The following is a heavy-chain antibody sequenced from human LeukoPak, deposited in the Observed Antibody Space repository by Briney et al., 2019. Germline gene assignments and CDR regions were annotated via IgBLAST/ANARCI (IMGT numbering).Heavy chain of an antibody. V-gene: IGHV3-23*01. D-gene: IGHD6-13*01. CDR3: AKVSQWGNSRWYEGD. CDR1: GFTFSSYS. J-gene: IGHJ4*02. CDR2: ISADGPT. Sequence: PGGSLRLSCAASGFTFSSYSMNWVRQAPGKGLEWVSSISADGPTYYADSVKGRFTISRDNSKNTLYLQMNSLRGEDMAVYYCAKVSQWGNSRWYEGDWGQGTLVTVSS.